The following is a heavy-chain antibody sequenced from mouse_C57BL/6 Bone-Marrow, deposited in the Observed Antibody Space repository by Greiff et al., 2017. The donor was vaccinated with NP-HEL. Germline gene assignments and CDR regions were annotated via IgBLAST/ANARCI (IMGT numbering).Heavy chain of an antibody. V-gene: IGHV5-9-1*02. CDR1: GFTFSSYA. D-gene: IGHD2-4*01. CDR3: TRDRGYDYGFAY. J-gene: IGHJ3*01. Sequence: DVMLVESGEGLVKPGGSLKLSCAASGFTFSSYAMSWVRQTPEKRLEWVAYISSGGDYIYYADTVKGRFTLSRDNARNTMYLQRSRLKSEDTAMYYGTRDRGYDYGFAYWGQGTLVTGSA. CDR2: ISSGGDYI.